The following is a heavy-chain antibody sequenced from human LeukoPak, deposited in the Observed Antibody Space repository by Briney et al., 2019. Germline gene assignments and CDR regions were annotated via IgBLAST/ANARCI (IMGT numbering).Heavy chain of an antibody. CDR1: GFAVNSYA. D-gene: IGHD4/OR15-4a*01. CDR2: IGINGDCT. CDR3: AREIGTSRAGLAWFEL. Sequence: PGGSLRLSCAASGFAVNSYAMSWVRQAPGKGLEWVSTIGINGDCTYYADSVKGRFTISRDNSKNTLYLQMSSLRAEDTAVYYCAREIGTSRAGLAWFELWGQGTMVTVSS. V-gene: IGHV3-23*01. J-gene: IGHJ3*01.